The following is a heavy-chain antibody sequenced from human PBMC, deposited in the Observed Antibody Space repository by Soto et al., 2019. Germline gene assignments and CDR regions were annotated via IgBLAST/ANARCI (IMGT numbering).Heavy chain of an antibody. CDR2: ISAYNGNT. J-gene: IGHJ3*01. Sequence: ASVKVSCKASGYTFTSYGISWVRQAPGQGLEWMGWISAYNGNTNYAQKLQGKVTMTTDTATSTAYMELWGLRSDDTALFYFARVYCSSTSCRSLNAFXFWGQGTMVTVSS. D-gene: IGHD2-2*01. CDR3: ARVYCSSTSCRSLNAFXF. V-gene: IGHV1-18*01. CDR1: GYTFTSYG.